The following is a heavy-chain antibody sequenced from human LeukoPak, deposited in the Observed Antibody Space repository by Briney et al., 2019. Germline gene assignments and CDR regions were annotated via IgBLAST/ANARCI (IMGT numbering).Heavy chain of an antibody. CDR1: GGSISRYH. CDR3: ARGIFYYFQH. V-gene: IGHV4-59*01. D-gene: IGHD2-21*01. J-gene: IGHJ1*01. CDR2: IYYSGST. Sequence: SETLSLTCTVSGGSISRYHWSWIRQPPGKGLEWIGYIYYSGSTNYNPSLKSRVTISVDTSKNQFSLKLSSVTAADTAVYYCARGIFYYFQHWGQGTLVTVSS.